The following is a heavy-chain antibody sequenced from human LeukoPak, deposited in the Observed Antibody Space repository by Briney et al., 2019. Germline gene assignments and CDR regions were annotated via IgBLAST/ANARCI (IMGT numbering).Heavy chain of an antibody. CDR1: GGSFRGYY. D-gene: IGHD2-2*01. Sequence: SETLSLTCAVYGGSFRGYYWSWLRQPPGKGLEGLGEINHSGSTNYNPSLKSRVTISVDTSKNQFSLKLSSVTAADTAVYYCARGLADIVVVPAAIPSSAYYFDYWGQGTLVTVSS. J-gene: IGHJ4*02. CDR3: ARGLADIVVVPAAIPSSAYYFDY. CDR2: INHSGST. V-gene: IGHV4-34*01.